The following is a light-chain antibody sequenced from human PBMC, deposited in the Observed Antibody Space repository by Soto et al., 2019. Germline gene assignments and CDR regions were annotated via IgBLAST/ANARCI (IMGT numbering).Light chain of an antibody. V-gene: IGLV2-8*01. J-gene: IGLJ2*01. CDR1: SSDVGGYNY. CDR2: EVS. CDR3: TSFPGNNNSV. Sequence: QSALTQPPSASGSPGQSVTISCTGTSSDVGGYNYVSWYQQHPGKAPKLMISEVSKRPSGVPDRFSGSKSGNTASLTVSGNQAEYGADYTCTSFPGNNNSVLGGGPQLT.